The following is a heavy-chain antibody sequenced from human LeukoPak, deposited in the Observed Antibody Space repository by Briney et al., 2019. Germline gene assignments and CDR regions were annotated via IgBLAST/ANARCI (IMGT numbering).Heavy chain of an antibody. CDR2: IYHSGST. J-gene: IGHJ5*02. Sequence: SETLSLTCTVSGYSISSGYYWGWIRQPPGKGLEWIGSIYHSGSTYYNPSLKSRVTISVDTSKNQFSLKLYSVTAADTAVYYCARATRGFDPWGQGTLVTVSS. CDR3: ARATRGFDP. CDR1: GYSISSGYY. D-gene: IGHD2-2*01. V-gene: IGHV4-38-2*02.